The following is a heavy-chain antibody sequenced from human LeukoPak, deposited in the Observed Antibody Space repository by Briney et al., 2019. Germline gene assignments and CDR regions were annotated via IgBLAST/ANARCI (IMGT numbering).Heavy chain of an antibody. CDR2: ISSSGSTI. J-gene: IGHJ3*02. CDR1: GFTFSSYE. Sequence: PGGSLRLSCAASGFTFSSYEMDWVRQAPGKGLEWVSYISSSGSTIYYADSVKGRFTISRDNAKNSLYLQMNSLRAEDTAVYYCAKEVTPDRSGFDAFDIWGQGTMATVSS. CDR3: AKEVTPDRSGFDAFDI. V-gene: IGHV3-48*03. D-gene: IGHD3-22*01.